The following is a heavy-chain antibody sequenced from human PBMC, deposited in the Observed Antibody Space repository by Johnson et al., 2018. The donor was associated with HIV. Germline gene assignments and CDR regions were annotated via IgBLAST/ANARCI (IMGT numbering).Heavy chain of an antibody. CDR1: GFTFSSYA. Sequence: QVQLVESGGGVVQPGRSLRLSCAASGFTFSSYAMHWVRQAPGKGLEWVAFIRYDGSNKYYADSVKGRFTISRDNSKNTLYLQMNSLRAEDTALYYCARSLGNWGNDAFDIWGQGTMVTVSS. CDR2: IRYDGSNK. V-gene: IGHV3-33*08. D-gene: IGHD3-16*01. CDR3: ARSLGNWGNDAFDI. J-gene: IGHJ3*02.